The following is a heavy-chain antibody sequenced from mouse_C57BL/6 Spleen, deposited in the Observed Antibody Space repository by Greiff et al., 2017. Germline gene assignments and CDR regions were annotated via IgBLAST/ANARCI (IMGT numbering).Heavy chain of an antibody. CDR2: IYPGSGST. Sequence: QVQLQQPGAELVKPGASVKMSCKASGYPFTSYWITWVKPRPGQGLEWIGDIYPGSGSTNYNEKFKSKATLTVDTSSSTAYMQLSSLTSEDSAVYYCARYYYGSSSAWFAYWGQGTLVTVSA. CDR1: GYPFTSYW. V-gene: IGHV1-55*01. J-gene: IGHJ3*01. D-gene: IGHD1-1*01. CDR3: ARYYYGSSSAWFAY.